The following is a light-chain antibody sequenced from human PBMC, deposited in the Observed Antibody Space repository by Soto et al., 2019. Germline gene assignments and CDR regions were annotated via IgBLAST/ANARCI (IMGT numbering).Light chain of an antibody. CDR2: DVS. J-gene: IGLJ2*01. V-gene: IGLV2-14*01. Sequence: QSALTQPASVSGSPGQSITISCTGTSSDVGGYNYVSWYQQHPGKAPKLMIYDVSNRASGVSNRFSGSKSGNTASLTISGLQAEDEADYYCSSYTSSSTRVFGGGTKRTVL. CDR3: SSYTSSSTRV. CDR1: SSDVGGYNY.